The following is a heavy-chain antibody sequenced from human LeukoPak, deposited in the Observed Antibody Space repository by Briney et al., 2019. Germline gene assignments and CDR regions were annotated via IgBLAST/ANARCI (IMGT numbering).Heavy chain of an antibody. D-gene: IGHD3-3*02. CDR1: GFTFSSYG. V-gene: IGHV3-30*18. J-gene: IGHJ6*02. Sequence: PGGSLRLSCAASGFTFSSYGMHWVRQAPGKGLEWVAVISYDGSNKYYADSVKGRFTISRDNSKNTLYLQMNSLRAEDTAVHYCAKASTRYYGMDVWGQGTTVTVSS. CDR2: ISYDGSNK. CDR3: AKASTRYYGMDV.